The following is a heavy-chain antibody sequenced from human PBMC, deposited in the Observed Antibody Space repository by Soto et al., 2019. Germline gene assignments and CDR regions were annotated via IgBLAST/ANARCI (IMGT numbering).Heavy chain of an antibody. J-gene: IGHJ6*02. CDR2: IPQDGVDG. D-gene: IGHD2-21*02. CDR1: GFTFSMYS. Sequence: GGSLRLSCEVSGFTFSMYSMGWVRQSPGKGLEWVAKIPQDGVDGHYADSVKGRFTISRDNGKNSLYLQLNNLRAEDTAVYYCARDHLILPAHDFFYGSDVWGRGATVTVSS. CDR3: ARDHLILPAHDFFYGSDV. V-gene: IGHV3-7*03.